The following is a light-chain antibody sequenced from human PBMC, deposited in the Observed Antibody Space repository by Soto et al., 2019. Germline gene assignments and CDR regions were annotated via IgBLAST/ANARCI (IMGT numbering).Light chain of an antibody. CDR1: QSVSSSY. CDR2: GAS. V-gene: IGKV3-20*01. J-gene: IGKJ1*01. Sequence: EILLTQSPCTLSSSAGDRATLSCRASQSVSSSYLAWYQQKPGQAPRLLIYGASSRDSGIPYRFSGSGSGTDFTLTISRLEPEDFAVYYCQQYNSSQWTFGQGTKVDIK. CDR3: QQYNSSQWT.